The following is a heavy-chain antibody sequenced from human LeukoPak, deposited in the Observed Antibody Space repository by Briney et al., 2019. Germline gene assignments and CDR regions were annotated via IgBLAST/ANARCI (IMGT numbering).Heavy chain of an antibody. CDR2: IIPIFGTA. Sequence: SVKVSCKASGGTFSSYAISWVRQAPGQGLEWMGGIIPIFGTANYAQKFRGRVTITADKSTSTAYMELSSLRSEDTAVYYCQVVPAAKYYFDYWGQGTLVTVSS. CDR1: GGTFSSYA. V-gene: IGHV1-69*06. CDR3: QVVPAAKYYFDY. J-gene: IGHJ4*02. D-gene: IGHD2-2*01.